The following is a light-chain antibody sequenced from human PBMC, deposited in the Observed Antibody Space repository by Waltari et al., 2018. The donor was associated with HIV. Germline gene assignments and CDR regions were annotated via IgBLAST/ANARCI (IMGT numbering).Light chain of an antibody. CDR1: SSDVGGYNY. CDR2: EFS. Sequence: QSALTQPASVSGSPGQSITISCTGTSSDVGGYNYVSWYQQHPGKAPKLMIYEFSNRPSGVSNRFSGSKSGNTASLTISGLQAEDEAYYYCSSYTSSSTLVVFGGGTKLTVL. J-gene: IGLJ2*01. CDR3: SSYTSSSTLVV. V-gene: IGLV2-14*01.